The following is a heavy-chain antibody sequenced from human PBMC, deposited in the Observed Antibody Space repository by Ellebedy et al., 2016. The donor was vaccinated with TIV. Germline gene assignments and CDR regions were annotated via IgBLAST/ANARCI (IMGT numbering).Heavy chain of an antibody. D-gene: IGHD3-22*01. CDR2: IGWDGGGG. Sequence: GESLKISXVASGFTFEDYTLHWVRQSPGKGLEWVSLIGWDGGGGLYGDSVRGRFTISRDNSKQSLYLQLDGLRPDDTALYYCVKGHDSSGYTLDSWGQGTLVTVSS. V-gene: IGHV3-43*01. J-gene: IGHJ4*02. CDR3: VKGHDSSGYTLDS. CDR1: GFTFEDYT.